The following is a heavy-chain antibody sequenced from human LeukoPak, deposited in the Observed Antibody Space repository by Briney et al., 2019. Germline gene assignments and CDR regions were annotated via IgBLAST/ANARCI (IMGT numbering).Heavy chain of an antibody. Sequence: GGSLRLSCAASGFTFSSYGMGWVRQAPGKGLEWVSVLTGSGTSTFYADSVKGRFTISRDNFKNTLYLQMNSLRAEDTAVYYCAKVNKEGATFFDYWGQGTLVTVSS. CDR2: LTGSGTST. CDR1: GFTFSSYG. J-gene: IGHJ4*02. CDR3: AKVNKEGATFFDY. D-gene: IGHD1-26*01. V-gene: IGHV3-23*01.